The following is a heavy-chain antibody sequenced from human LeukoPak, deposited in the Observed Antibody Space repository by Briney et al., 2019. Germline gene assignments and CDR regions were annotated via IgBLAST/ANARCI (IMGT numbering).Heavy chain of an antibody. CDR1: GYTFTSYY. J-gene: IGHJ6*04. V-gene: IGHV1-46*01. Sequence: ASVKVSCKASGYTFTSYYMHWVRQAPGHGLGWMGIINPSGGSTSYAQKFQGRVTMTRDTSTSTVYMELSSLRSEDTAVYYCARDSTMTDGMDVWGKGTTVTVSS. D-gene: IGHD2-2*01. CDR3: ARDSTMTDGMDV. CDR2: INPSGGST.